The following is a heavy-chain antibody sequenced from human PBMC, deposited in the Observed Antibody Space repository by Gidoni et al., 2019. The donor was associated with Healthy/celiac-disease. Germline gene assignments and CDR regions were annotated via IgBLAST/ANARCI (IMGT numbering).Heavy chain of an antibody. CDR1: GFSLSTSGMC. CDR2: IDWDDDK. J-gene: IGHJ6*02. Sequence: GPALVKPTQTLTLTCTFSGFSLSTSGMCVSWIRQPPGKALEWLALIDWDDDKYYSTSLKTRLTISKDTSKNQVVLTMTNMDPVDTATYYCARRRITMVRGVDYGMDVWGQGTTVTVSS. V-gene: IGHV2-70*01. D-gene: IGHD3-10*01. CDR3: ARRRITMVRGVDYGMDV.